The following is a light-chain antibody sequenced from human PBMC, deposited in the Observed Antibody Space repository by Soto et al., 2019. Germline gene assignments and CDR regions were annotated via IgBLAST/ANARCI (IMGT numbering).Light chain of an antibody. V-gene: IGKV1-12*01. Sequence: DIQMTQSPSSVSASVGDRVSITCRASQGISNWLAWYQQKPGRAPKLLIYTGSSLQSGVPSRFSGTGAGTDFTLTLSSLQPEDVATYDCQQANSFPLTFGGGTKVEIK. J-gene: IGKJ4*01. CDR1: QGISNW. CDR2: TGS. CDR3: QQANSFPLT.